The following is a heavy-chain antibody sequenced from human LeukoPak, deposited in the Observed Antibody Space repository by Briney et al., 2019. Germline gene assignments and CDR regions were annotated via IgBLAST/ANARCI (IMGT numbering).Heavy chain of an antibody. CDR1: GGSISSYY. D-gene: IGHD2-21*01. CDR3: ARDHLDGDGAFDI. J-gene: IGHJ3*02. Sequence: PSETLSLTCTVSGGSISSYYCSWIRQSPGKGLEWIGYIYYSGRTNYNPSLKSRVTMSVDTSKNQFSLRLYSVTAADTAVYYCARDHLDGDGAFDIWGQGTMVTVSS. V-gene: IGHV4-59*01. CDR2: IYYSGRT.